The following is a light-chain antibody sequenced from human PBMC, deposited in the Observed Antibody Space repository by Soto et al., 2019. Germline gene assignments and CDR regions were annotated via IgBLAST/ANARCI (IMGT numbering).Light chain of an antibody. V-gene: IGKV3-20*01. CDR2: DAS. CDR1: QYINTR. Sequence: EIVLTQSPATLSSFPGDRVTLSFRASQYINTRLAWYQHRPGQAPRLLIYDASNRAIGIPARFSGSGSETDFTLTISRLEPEDFAVYYCQQYGSSYTFGQGTRLEIK. J-gene: IGKJ5*01. CDR3: QQYGSSYT.